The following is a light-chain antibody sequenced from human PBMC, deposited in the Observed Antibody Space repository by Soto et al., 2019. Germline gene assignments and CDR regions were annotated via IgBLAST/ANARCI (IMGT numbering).Light chain of an antibody. J-gene: IGLJ7*01. CDR1: SSNIGAGYD. V-gene: IGLV1-40*01. Sequence: HSVLTQPPSVSGAPGQRVTISCTGSSSNIGAGYDVHWYQQLPGTAPKLLIYGNSNRPSGVPDRFSGSKSGTSASLAITGVRAEDEADYYCQSYHSSLSGWVFGGGTQLTVL. CDR3: QSYHSSLSGWV. CDR2: GNS.